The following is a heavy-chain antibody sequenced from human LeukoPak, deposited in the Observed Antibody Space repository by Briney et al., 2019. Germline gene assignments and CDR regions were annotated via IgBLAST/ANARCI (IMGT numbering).Heavy chain of an antibody. CDR2: IYYSGST. Sequence: PSETLSLTCAVYGGSFSGYYWSWIRQPPGKGLEWIGSIYYSGSTYYNPSLKSRVTISVDTSKNQFSLKLSSVTAADTAVYYCAMDDILTGYFNNWFDPWGQGTLVTVSS. V-gene: IGHV4-34*01. D-gene: IGHD3-9*01. CDR3: AMDDILTGYFNNWFDP. CDR1: GGSFSGYY. J-gene: IGHJ5*02.